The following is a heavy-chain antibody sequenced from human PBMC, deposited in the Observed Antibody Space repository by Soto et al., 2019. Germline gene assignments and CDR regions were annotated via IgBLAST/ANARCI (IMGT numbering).Heavy chain of an antibody. V-gene: IGHV3-23*01. J-gene: IGHJ6*02. Sequence: GGSLRLSCAVSGFPLSSYAMSWVRQAPEKGLEWVSALSDSGVSPYYADSVKGRFTISRDNSKNTLYLQMDSLRVEDTALYYCAKMTSDSYGRNYGMDVWGQGTTVTVSS. CDR1: GFPLSSYA. CDR2: LSDSGVSP. CDR3: AKMTSDSYGRNYGMDV. D-gene: IGHD5-18*01.